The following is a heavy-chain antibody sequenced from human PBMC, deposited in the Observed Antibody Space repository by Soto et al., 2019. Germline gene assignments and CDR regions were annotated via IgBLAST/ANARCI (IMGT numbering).Heavy chain of an antibody. J-gene: IGHJ4*02. Sequence: EVQLLESGGGLVQPGGSLRLSCAASGFTFSSYAMNWVRQAPGKGLEWVSAIRGSGGSTYYADSVKGGFTNSRDNSKNTLYLQMNSLRAEDTAVYYCAKTPPHIAALDHWGQGTLLTVS. CDR2: IRGSGGST. CDR3: AKTPPHIAALDH. D-gene: IGHD6-13*01. CDR1: GFTFSSYA. V-gene: IGHV3-23*01.